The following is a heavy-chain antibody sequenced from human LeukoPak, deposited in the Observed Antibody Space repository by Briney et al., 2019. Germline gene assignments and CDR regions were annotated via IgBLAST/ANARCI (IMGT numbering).Heavy chain of an antibody. J-gene: IGHJ6*04. Sequence: SETLSLTCAVYGGSFSGYYWSWIRQPPGKGLEWIEEINHSGSTNYNPSLKSRVTIPVDTSKNQFSLKLSSVTAADTAVYYCARGPDYYGMDVWGKGTTVTVSS. V-gene: IGHV4-34*01. CDR2: INHSGST. CDR1: GGSFSGYY. CDR3: ARGPDYYGMDV.